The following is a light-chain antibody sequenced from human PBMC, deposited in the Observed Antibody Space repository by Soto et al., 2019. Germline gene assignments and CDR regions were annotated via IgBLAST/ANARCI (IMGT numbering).Light chain of an antibody. J-gene: IGKJ1*01. CDR3: QQYGSSPRT. Sequence: EILLTQSPGTLSLSPGERATLSCRASQSVRNSYLAWYQQKPGQAPRLLIYGASGRATGIPDRFSGSGSGTDFTLTISRLEPEDFAVYYCQQYGSSPRTFGQGTKVEI. CDR1: QSVRNSY. CDR2: GAS. V-gene: IGKV3-20*01.